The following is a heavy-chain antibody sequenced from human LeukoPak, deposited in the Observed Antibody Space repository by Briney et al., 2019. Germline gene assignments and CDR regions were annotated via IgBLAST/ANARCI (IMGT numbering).Heavy chain of an antibody. CDR2: IYTSGST. V-gene: IGHV4-4*07. Sequence: SETLSLTCTASGGSISSYYRSWVRQPAGKGLEWIGGIYTSGSTNYNASLKSRVTISVDTSKNQLSLKLSSVTAADTAVYYCRRVGRFGELHWIDPWGQGTLVTVSS. D-gene: IGHD3-10*01. J-gene: IGHJ5*02. CDR1: GGSISSYY. CDR3: RRVGRFGELHWIDP.